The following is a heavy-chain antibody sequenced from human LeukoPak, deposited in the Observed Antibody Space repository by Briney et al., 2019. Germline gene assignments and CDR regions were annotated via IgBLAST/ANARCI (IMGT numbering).Heavy chain of an antibody. CDR3: TTDPYYDFWSGYYIPLGY. CDR1: GFTFSNAW. D-gene: IGHD3-3*01. V-gene: IGHV3-15*01. CDR2: IKSKTDGGTT. Sequence: GGSLRLSCAASGFTFSNAWMSWVRQAPGKGLEWVGRIKSKTDGGTTDYAAPVKGRFTISRDDSKNTLYLQMNSLKTEDTAVYYCTTDPYYDFWSGYYIPLGYWGQGTLVTVSS. J-gene: IGHJ4*02.